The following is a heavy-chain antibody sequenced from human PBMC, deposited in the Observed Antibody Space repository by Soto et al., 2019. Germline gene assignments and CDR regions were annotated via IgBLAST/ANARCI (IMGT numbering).Heavy chain of an antibody. V-gene: IGHV3-23*01. J-gene: IGHJ6*02. CDR2: ISGSGGST. Sequence: TGGSLRLSCAASGFTFSIYAMSWVRHAPGKGLEWVSAISGSGGSTYYADSVKGRFTISRDNSKNTLYLQMNSLRAEDTAVYYCAKGRVCRGGSCYSRLYYYGMDVWGQGTTVTVSS. D-gene: IGHD2-15*01. CDR3: AKGRVCRGGSCYSRLYYYGMDV. CDR1: GFTFSIYA.